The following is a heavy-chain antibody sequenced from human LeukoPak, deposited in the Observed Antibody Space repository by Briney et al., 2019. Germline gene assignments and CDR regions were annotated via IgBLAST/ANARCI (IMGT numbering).Heavy chain of an antibody. CDR1: GFTFSSYA. D-gene: IGHD3-3*01. V-gene: IGHV3-30*04. Sequence: GGSLRLSCAASGFTFSSYAMHWVRQAPGKGLEWVAVISYDGSNKYYADSVKGRFTISRDNSKNTLYLQMNSLRAEDTAVYYCARDPNYDFWSGYSIPGYFDYWGQGTLVTVSS. CDR2: ISYDGSNK. CDR3: ARDPNYDFWSGYSIPGYFDY. J-gene: IGHJ4*02.